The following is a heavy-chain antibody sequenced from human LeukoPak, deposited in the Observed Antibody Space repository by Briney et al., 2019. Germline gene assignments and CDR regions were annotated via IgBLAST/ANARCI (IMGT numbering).Heavy chain of an antibody. D-gene: IGHD5-24*01. Sequence: SETLSLTCTVSGGSISSYYWNWIRQPPGKGLEWIGYIYYSGSTNYNPSLKSRVTISVDTSKNQFSLKLSSVTAADPAEYYCAGRLWRRDGYNLSAFDIWGQGTMVTVSS. CDR3: AGRLWRRDGYNLSAFDI. CDR1: GGSISSYY. CDR2: IYYSGST. V-gene: IGHV4-59*01. J-gene: IGHJ3*02.